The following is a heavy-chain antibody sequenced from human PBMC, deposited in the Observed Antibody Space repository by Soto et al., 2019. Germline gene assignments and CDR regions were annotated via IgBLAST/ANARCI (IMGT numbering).Heavy chain of an antibody. J-gene: IGHJ4*02. D-gene: IGHD1-1*01. CDR3: ARNRTGALFDY. CDR1: CSTIISAYY. Sequence: PSETLSLTCAFSCSTIISAYYWGWIRQSPGKGLEWIGSIYHSGSIYHSGSTHYNPSLKSRVTISVETSKNQFSLRLTSVTAADTAVYYCARNRTGALFDYWGQGALVTVSS. V-gene: IGHV4-38-2*01. CDR2: IYHSGST.